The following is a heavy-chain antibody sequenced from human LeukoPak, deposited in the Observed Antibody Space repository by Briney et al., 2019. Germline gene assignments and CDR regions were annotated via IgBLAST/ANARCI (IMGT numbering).Heavy chain of an antibody. CDR2: ISSIGSTI. CDR1: GFTFSSYE. CDR3: ARDRLWFGELYPDYYYGMDV. V-gene: IGHV3-48*03. Sequence: GGSLRLSCAASGFTFSSYEMNWVRQAPGKWLEWVSYISSIGSTIYYADSVKGRFTISRDNAKNSLYLQMNSLRAEDTAVYYCARDRLWFGELYPDYYYGMDVWGQGTTVTVSS. D-gene: IGHD3-10*01. J-gene: IGHJ6*02.